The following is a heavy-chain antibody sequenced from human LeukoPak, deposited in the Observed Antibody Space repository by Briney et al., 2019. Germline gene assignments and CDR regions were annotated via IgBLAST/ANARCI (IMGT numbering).Heavy chain of an antibody. CDR2: IKQDGSEK. J-gene: IGHJ3*02. Sequence: GGSLRLSCAASGFTFSSYWMNWVRQAPGKGLEWVANIKQDGSEKYYVDSVKGRFTISRDNAKNSLYLQMNSLRAEDTAVYYCARVAASDAFDIWGQGTMVTVSS. D-gene: IGHD6-13*01. CDR1: GFTFSSYW. V-gene: IGHV3-7*01. CDR3: ARVAASDAFDI.